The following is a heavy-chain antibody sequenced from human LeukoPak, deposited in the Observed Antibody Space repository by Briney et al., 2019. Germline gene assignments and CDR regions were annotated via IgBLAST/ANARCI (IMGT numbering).Heavy chain of an antibody. J-gene: IGHJ4*02. D-gene: IGHD3-22*01. CDR3: AHYYDSSGYPDRGLDY. Sequence: ASVKVSCKASGYTFTGYYMHWVRQAPGQGLEWMGWINPNSGGTNYAQKFQGRVTMTRDTSISTAYMELSRLRSDDTAVYYCAHYYDSSGYPDRGLDYWGQGTLVTVSS. V-gene: IGHV1-2*02. CDR2: INPNSGGT. CDR1: GYTFTGYY.